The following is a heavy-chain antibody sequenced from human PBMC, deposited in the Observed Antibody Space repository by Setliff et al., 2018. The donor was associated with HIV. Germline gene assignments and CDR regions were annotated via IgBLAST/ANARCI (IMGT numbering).Heavy chain of an antibody. CDR1: GGSFSGYY. Sequence: SETLSLTCVVYGGSFSGYYLSWVRQPPGKGLEWIGEISHSGTTTYSPSLESRVSISPDTSKKQFFLKLSSVTAADTAVYYCARDDRYNSGTYYWDYWGQGTLVTVSS. CDR3: ARDDRYNSGTYYWDY. CDR2: ISHSGTT. D-gene: IGHD3-10*01. V-gene: IGHV4-34*01. J-gene: IGHJ4*02.